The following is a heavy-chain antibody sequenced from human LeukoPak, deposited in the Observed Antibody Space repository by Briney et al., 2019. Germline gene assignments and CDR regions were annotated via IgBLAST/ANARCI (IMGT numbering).Heavy chain of an antibody. D-gene: IGHD2-15*01. CDR2: IYNSGST. V-gene: IGHV4-30-4*08. CDR1: GGSISNSDYY. Sequence: SETLSLTCTVSGGSISNSDYYWGWIRQPPGKGLEWIGYIYNSGSTYYRPSLKSRLTISADTSKNQFSLKLSSVTAADTAVYYCARGVSIPTTPKFDFWGQGTLVIVSS. J-gene: IGHJ4*02. CDR3: ARGVSIPTTPKFDF.